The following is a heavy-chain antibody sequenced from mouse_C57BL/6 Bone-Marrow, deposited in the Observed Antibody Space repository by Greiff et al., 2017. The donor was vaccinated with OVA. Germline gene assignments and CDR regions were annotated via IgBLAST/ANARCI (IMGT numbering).Heavy chain of an antibody. CDR2: IDPSDSYT. CDR1: GYTFTSYW. CDR3: ARSLGRYFDV. J-gene: IGHJ1*03. Sequence: VKLQQPGAELVMPGASVKLSCKASGYTFTSYWMHWVKQRPGQGLEWIGEIDPSDSYTNYNQKFKGKSTLTVDKSSSTAYMQLSSLTSEDSAVYYCARSLGRYFDVWGTGTTVTVSS. D-gene: IGHD4-1*01. V-gene: IGHV1-69*01.